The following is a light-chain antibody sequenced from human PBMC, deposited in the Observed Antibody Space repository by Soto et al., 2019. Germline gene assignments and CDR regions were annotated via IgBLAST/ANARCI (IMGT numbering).Light chain of an antibody. V-gene: IGKV3-15*01. CDR3: QQYNNWPPWT. J-gene: IGKJ1*01. Sequence: EIVMTQSPATLSVSPGERATLSCRASQSVSSNLAWYQQKTGQAPRLLIYAASTRATGSPARFSVSGSGTEFNLTISSLQSEDFAVYYCQQYNNWPPWTFGQGPKVEIK. CDR2: AAS. CDR1: QSVSSN.